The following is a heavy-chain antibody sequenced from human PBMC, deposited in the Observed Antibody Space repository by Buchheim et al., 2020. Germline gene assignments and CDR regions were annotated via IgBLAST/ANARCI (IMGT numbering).Heavy chain of an antibody. CDR3: ARDIAAAAAFDP. V-gene: IGHV4-31*03. CDR1: GGSISSGGYY. J-gene: IGHJ5*02. CDR2: IYYSGRP. D-gene: IGHD6-13*01. Sequence: QVQLQESGPGLVKPSQTLSLTCTVSGGSISSGGYYWSWIRQHPGKGLEWIGYIYYSGRPYYNPSLKSRITITVDTSKNQFTLKLSSVTAADTAVYYCARDIAAAAAFDPWGQGTL.